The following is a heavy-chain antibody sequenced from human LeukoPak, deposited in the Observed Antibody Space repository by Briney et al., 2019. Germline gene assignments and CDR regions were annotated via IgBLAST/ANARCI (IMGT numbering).Heavy chain of an antibody. CDR1: GFTFSSYG. V-gene: IGHV3-23*01. Sequence: GGSLRLSCAASGFTFSSYGMSWVRQAPGKGLEWVSAISGSGGSTYYADSVKGRFTISRDNSKNTPYLQMNSLRAEDTAVYYCAKGWLQYPFDYWGQGTLVTVSS. CDR2: ISGSGGST. D-gene: IGHD5-24*01. J-gene: IGHJ4*02. CDR3: AKGWLQYPFDY.